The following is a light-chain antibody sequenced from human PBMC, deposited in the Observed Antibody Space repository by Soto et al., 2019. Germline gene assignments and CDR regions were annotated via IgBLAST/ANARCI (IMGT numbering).Light chain of an antibody. CDR1: QSVSNN. J-gene: IGKJ1*01. CDR3: KQYNDWWT. CDR2: GAS. V-gene: IGKV3-15*01. Sequence: EIVRTPSRATLSVSPVESATLSCRASQSVSNNLTWYQQKPGQPPRLLIYGASTRATGVPGRFSGSGSGTEFTLTISSLHSEDFAVYYRKQYNDWWTFGQGAKVDIK.